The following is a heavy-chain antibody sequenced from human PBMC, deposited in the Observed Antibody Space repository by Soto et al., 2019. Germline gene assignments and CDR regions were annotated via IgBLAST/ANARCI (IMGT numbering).Heavy chain of an antibody. J-gene: IGHJ4*02. CDR3: ARQRTTVVTQAYFDH. V-gene: IGHV4-39*01. Sequence: SETLSLTCTVSGGSITSSSYYWGWIRQPPGRGLEWIGGIYYSGRSYYNPSLKSRVTMSVDTSKNQFSLTLNSVTAADAAVYYCARQRTTVVTQAYFDHWGQGTLVTVSS. CDR1: GGSITSSSYY. CDR2: IYYSGRS. D-gene: IGHD4-17*01.